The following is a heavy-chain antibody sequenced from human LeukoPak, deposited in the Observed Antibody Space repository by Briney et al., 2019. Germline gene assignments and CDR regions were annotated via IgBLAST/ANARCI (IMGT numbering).Heavy chain of an antibody. CDR3: ARHGTYYYDSSGYYPRYDS. Sequence: SETLSLTCAVYGGSFSGYYWSWIRQPPGKGLEWIGEINHSGSTNYNPSLKSRVTISVDTSKNQISLKLTSVTAADTAVYYCARHGTYYYDSSGYYPRYDSWGQGTLVTVSS. D-gene: IGHD3-22*01. CDR2: INHSGST. J-gene: IGHJ4*02. V-gene: IGHV4-34*01. CDR1: GGSFSGYY.